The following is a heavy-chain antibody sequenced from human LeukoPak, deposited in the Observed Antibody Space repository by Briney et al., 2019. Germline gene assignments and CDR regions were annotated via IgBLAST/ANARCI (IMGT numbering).Heavy chain of an antibody. CDR2: IIPIFGTA. CDR3: ARYYYYGSGSYRPDP. Sequence: SVKVSCKASGGTFSSYAISWVRQAPGQGLEWMGRIIPIFGTANYAQKLQGRVTMTTDTSTSTAYMELTSLRSDDTAVYYCARYYYYGSGSYRPDPWGQGTLVTVSS. J-gene: IGHJ5*02. D-gene: IGHD3-10*01. CDR1: GGTFSSYA. V-gene: IGHV1-69*05.